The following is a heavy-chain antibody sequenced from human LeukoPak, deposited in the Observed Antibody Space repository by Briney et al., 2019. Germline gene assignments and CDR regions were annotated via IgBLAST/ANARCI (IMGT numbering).Heavy chain of an antibody. V-gene: IGHV3-23*01. CDR1: GFTFSSYA. Sequence: GGSPRLSCAASGFTFSSYAMSWVRQAPGKGLEWVSAISGSGGSTYYADSVKGRFTISRDNSKNTLYLQMNSLRAEDTAVYYCAKDRGQNVLSPGRDAFDIWGQGTMVTVSS. J-gene: IGHJ3*02. D-gene: IGHD2-15*01. CDR2: ISGSGGST. CDR3: AKDRGQNVLSPGRDAFDI.